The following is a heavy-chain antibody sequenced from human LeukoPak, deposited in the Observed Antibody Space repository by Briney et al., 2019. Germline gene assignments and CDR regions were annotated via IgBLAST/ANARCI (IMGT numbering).Heavy chain of an antibody. CDR3: ARRVRYGLPDY. Sequence: SETLSLTCTVSGGSISSGSYYWSWIRQPAGKGLEWIGHIYTSGSTNYNPSLKSRVTISVDTSKNQFSLKLSSVTAADTAVYYCARRVRYGLPDYWGQGTLVTVSS. V-gene: IGHV4-61*09. CDR1: GGSISSGSYY. J-gene: IGHJ4*02. CDR2: IYTSGST. D-gene: IGHD4-17*01.